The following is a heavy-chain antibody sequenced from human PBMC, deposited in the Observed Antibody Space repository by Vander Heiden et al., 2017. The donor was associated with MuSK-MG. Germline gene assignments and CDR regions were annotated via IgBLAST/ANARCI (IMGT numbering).Heavy chain of an antibody. J-gene: IGHJ4*02. CDR2: ISGSDGST. CDR3: ARGGYSNGWFDY. V-gene: IGHV3-23*01. Sequence: EVQLLESGGGLVQPGGSLRLSCAASGFTFNNYAMSWVRQAPGKGLEWVSVISGSDGSTFYAGSVKGRFIVSRDNSKNTLYLQMNSLRAEDTAIYYCARGGYSNGWFDYWGQGTLVTVSS. CDR1: GFTFNNYA. D-gene: IGHD6-19*01.